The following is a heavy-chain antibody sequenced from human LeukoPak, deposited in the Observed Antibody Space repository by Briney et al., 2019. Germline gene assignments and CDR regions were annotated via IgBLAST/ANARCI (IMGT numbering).Heavy chain of an antibody. Sequence: GGSLRLSCAASGFTFNNYAMSWVRQAPGKGLDWVSVISGSGGTTYYADSVKGRFTISRDNSKNTLYLQMNTLRAEDTAVYYCARDDYGDSGPLFDYWGQGTLVTVSS. D-gene: IGHD4-17*01. CDR3: ARDDYGDSGPLFDY. CDR2: ISGSGGTT. V-gene: IGHV3-23*01. CDR1: GFTFNNYA. J-gene: IGHJ4*02.